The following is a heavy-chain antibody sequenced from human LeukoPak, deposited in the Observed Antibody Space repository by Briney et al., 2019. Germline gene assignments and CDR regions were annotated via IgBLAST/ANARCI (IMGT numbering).Heavy chain of an antibody. CDR2: ISGSGGST. Sequence: GGSLRLSCAASGFTFSSYAMSRVRQAPGKGLEWVSAISGSGGSTYYADSVKGRFTISRDNSKNTLYLQMNSLRAEDTAVYYCAKGVASSGYYSPFDYWGQGTLVTVSS. V-gene: IGHV3-23*01. CDR3: AKGVASSGYYSPFDY. CDR1: GFTFSSYA. J-gene: IGHJ4*02. D-gene: IGHD3-22*01.